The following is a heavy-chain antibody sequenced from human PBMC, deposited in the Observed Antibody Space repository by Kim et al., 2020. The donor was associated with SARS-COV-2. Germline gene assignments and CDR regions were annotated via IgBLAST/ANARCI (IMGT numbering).Heavy chain of an antibody. V-gene: IGHV3-33*01. Sequence: GGSLRLSCAASGFTFSSYGMHWVRQAPGKGLEWVAVIWYDGSNKYYADSVKGRFTFSRDNSKNTLYLQMNSLRAEDTAVYYCARLPPTVTKRKRNSQIELDYWGQGTLVTVSS. CDR1: GFTFSSYG. CDR2: IWYDGSNK. CDR3: ARLPPTVTKRKRNSQIELDY. D-gene: IGHD4-17*01. J-gene: IGHJ4*02.